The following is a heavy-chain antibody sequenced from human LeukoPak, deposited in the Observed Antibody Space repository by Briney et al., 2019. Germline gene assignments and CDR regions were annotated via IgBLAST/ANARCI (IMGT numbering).Heavy chain of an antibody. CDR2: IIPIFGTA. Sequence: SVKVSCKASGYTFTSYAISWVRQAPGQGLEWMGGIIPIFGTANYAQKFQGRVTITADESTSTAYMELSSLRSEDTAVYYCARVGSYDFWSGYVYNWFDPWGQGTLVTVSS. J-gene: IGHJ5*02. D-gene: IGHD3-3*01. CDR3: ARVGSYDFWSGYVYNWFDP. V-gene: IGHV1-69*13. CDR1: GYTFTSYA.